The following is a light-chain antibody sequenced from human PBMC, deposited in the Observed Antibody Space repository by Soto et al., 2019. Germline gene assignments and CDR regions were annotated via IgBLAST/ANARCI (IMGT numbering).Light chain of an antibody. CDR2: DVS. J-gene: IGLJ1*01. Sequence: QSALTQPRSVSGSSGQSVTISCTGTSSDVGGYNYVSWYQQHPAKAPKLMIYDVSERPSGVPDRFSGSKSGNTASLTISGLQAEDEADYYCCSYAGSYTYVFGTGTKVTVL. V-gene: IGLV2-11*01. CDR1: SSDVGGYNY. CDR3: CSYAGSYTYV.